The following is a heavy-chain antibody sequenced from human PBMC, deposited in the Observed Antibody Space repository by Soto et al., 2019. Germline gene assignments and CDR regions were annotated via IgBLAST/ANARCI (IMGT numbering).Heavy chain of an antibody. D-gene: IGHD3-9*01. Sequence: SETLSLTCTVSGGSISSYYWSWIRQPPGKGLEWIGYIYYSGSTNYNPSLKSRVTISVDTSKNQFSLKLSSVTAADTAVYYCARDRDTYYDILTGYFGAKNAAPLFDYWGQGTLVTVSS. CDR2: IYYSGST. V-gene: IGHV4-59*01. CDR1: GGSISSYY. CDR3: ARDRDTYYDILTGYFGAKNAAPLFDY. J-gene: IGHJ4*02.